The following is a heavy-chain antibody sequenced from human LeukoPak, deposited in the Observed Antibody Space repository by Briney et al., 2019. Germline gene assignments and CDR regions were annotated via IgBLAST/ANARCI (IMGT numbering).Heavy chain of an antibody. Sequence: ASVKVSCKASGGTFSSFAISWVRQAPGQGLEWMGGIIPIFGSANYAQKFKGRVTITADESTSTAYMELSSLRSEDTAVYYCARGMEPYYYMDVWGKGTTVTVSS. CDR2: IIPIFGSA. CDR3: ARGMEPYYYMDV. J-gene: IGHJ6*03. V-gene: IGHV1-69*13. CDR1: GGTFSSFA. D-gene: IGHD1-26*01.